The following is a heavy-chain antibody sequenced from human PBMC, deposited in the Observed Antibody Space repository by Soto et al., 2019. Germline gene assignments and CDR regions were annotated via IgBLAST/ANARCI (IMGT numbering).Heavy chain of an antibody. V-gene: IGHV3-9*01. Sequence: EVQLVESGGGLVQPGRSLRLSCVGSGFTIHDHAMHWVRQAPGKGLEWVSGIYCNRDRIDYAESVKGRFTISRDNAKNSLYLQMNSLRADDTALYYCGKDISPGGMDVWGQGTTVTVTS. CDR2: IYCNRDRI. J-gene: IGHJ6*02. CDR1: GFTIHDHA. CDR3: GKDISPGGMDV.